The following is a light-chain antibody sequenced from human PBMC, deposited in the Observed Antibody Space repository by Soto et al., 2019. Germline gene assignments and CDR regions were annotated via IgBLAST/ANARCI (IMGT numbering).Light chain of an antibody. CDR1: SSDIGSYNL. J-gene: IGLJ2*01. V-gene: IGLV2-23*03. CDR3: CSYAGSSTLVV. Sequence: QSALTQPASVSGYPGQSITISCTGTSSDIGSYNLVSWYQQPPGKAPKEMIYEGSKRPSGVSNRFSGSKSGNTASLTISGLQADDEADYYCCSYAGSSTLVVFGGGTKLTVL. CDR2: EGS.